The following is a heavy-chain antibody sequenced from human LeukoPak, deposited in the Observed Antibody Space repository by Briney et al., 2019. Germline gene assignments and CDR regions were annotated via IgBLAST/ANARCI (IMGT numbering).Heavy chain of an antibody. V-gene: IGHV3-30-3*01. J-gene: IGHJ4*02. D-gene: IGHD1-26*01. CDR3: ARDHSGSYWLLDY. CDR2: ISYDGSNK. CDR1: GFTFSSYA. Sequence: GGSLRLSCAASGFTFSSYAMHWVRQAPDKGLEWVAVISYDGSNKYYADSVKGRFTISRDNSKNTLYLQMNSLRAEDTAVYYCARDHSGSYWLLDYWGQGTLVTVSS.